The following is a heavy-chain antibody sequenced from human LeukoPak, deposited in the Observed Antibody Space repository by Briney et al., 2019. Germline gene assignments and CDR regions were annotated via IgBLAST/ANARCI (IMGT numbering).Heavy chain of an antibody. CDR2: IYSSGST. CDR1: GASISTFH. Sequence: SETLSLTCSVSGASISTFHWTWFRQPAGRGLEWIGLIYSSGSTLLNPSLKNRVAMSVDLTKNQRSLRLTSVTAADTAMYFCARKDGDYWGRETLVTVSS. CDR3: ARKDGDY. J-gene: IGHJ4*02. V-gene: IGHV4-4*07.